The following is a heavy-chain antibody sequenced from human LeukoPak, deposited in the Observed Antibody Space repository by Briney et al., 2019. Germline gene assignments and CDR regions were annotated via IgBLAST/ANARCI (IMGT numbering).Heavy chain of an antibody. J-gene: IGHJ6*02. V-gene: IGHV3-30*18. CDR1: GFTFSSYG. CDR3: AKAYSGSYHPYSYYGMDV. D-gene: IGHD1-26*01. CDR2: ISYDGINE. Sequence: GGSLRLSCVVSGFTFSSYGMHWVRQAPGKGLEWVSVISYDGINEYYADSVKGRFTISRDNSKNTLYLQMNSLRAEDTAVYYCAKAYSGSYHPYSYYGMDVWGQGTTVTVSS.